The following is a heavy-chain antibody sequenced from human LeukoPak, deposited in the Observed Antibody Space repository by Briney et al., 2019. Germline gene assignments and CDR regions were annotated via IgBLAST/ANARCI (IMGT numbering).Heavy chain of an antibody. CDR3: ARDQIEYSSSWFPRPYYYYYMDV. CDR1: GFTFSSYA. CDR2: INWNGGST. J-gene: IGHJ6*03. D-gene: IGHD6-13*01. V-gene: IGHV3-20*04. Sequence: PGGSLRLSCAASGFTFSSYAMSWVRQAPGKGLEWVSGINWNGGSTGYADSVKGRFTISRDNAKNSLYLQMNSLRAEDTALYYCARDQIEYSSSWFPRPYYYYYMDVWGKGTTVTVSS.